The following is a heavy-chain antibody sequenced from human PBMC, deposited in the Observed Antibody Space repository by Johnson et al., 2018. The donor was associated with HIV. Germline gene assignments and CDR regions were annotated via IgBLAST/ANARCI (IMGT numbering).Heavy chain of an antibody. CDR1: GFTFSSYA. J-gene: IGHJ3*02. CDR3: ARGRGALDI. D-gene: IGHD3-16*01. Sequence: QMLLVESGGGVVQPGRSLRLSCAASGFTFSSYAMHWVRQAPGKGLEWVAVISYDGSNKYYADSVKGRFTISRDNSKNTLYLQMNSLRAEDTAVYYCARGRGALDIWGQGTKVTVSS. CDR2: ISYDGSNK. V-gene: IGHV3-30*04.